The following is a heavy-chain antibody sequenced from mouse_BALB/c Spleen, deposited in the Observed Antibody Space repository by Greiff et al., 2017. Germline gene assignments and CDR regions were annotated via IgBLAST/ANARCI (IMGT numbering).Heavy chain of an antibody. D-gene: IGHD1-1*01. V-gene: IGHV3-2*02. CDR1: GYSITSDYA. Sequence: EVMLVESGPGLVKPSQSLSLTCTVTGYSITSDYAWNWIRQFPGNKLEWMGYISYSGSTNYNPSLKSRIPITRDTSKNQFFLQLNSVTTEDTATYYCARGYGSSYPYYFDYWGQGTTLTVSS. CDR2: ISYSGST. CDR3: ARGYGSSYPYYFDY. J-gene: IGHJ2*01.